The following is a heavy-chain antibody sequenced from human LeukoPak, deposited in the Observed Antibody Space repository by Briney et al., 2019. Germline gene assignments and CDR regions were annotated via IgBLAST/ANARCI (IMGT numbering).Heavy chain of an antibody. CDR2: ISWNSGSI. CDR1: GFTFDDYA. D-gene: IGHD1/OR15-1a*01. Sequence: PGGSLRLSCAASGFTFDDYAMHWVRQAPGKGLEWVSGISWNSGSIGYADSVKGRFTISRDNAKNSLYLQMNSLRAEDTALYYCAKGQTSDYWGQGTLVTVPS. V-gene: IGHV3-9*01. J-gene: IGHJ4*02. CDR3: AKGQTSDY.